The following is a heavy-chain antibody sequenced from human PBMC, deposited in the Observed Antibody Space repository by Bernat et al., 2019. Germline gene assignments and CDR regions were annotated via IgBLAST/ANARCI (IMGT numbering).Heavy chain of an antibody. Sequence: EVQLVESGGGLVQPGGSLRLSCAVSGFTFSSYCMSWVRQAPGKGLEWVSRIKQDGSGKYYVDSVKGRFPISRDNADNSLYLQMNDLRAEDTAVYFCARDYPGDCSSASCPGVFDYWGQGTLVTVSS. CDR2: IKQDGSGK. D-gene: IGHD2-2*01. J-gene: IGHJ4*02. CDR3: ARDYPGDCSSASCPGVFDY. CDR1: GFTFSSYC. V-gene: IGHV3-7*04.